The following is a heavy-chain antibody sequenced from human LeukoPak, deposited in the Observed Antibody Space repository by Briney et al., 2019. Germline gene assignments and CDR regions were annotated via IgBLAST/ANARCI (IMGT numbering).Heavy chain of an antibody. J-gene: IGHJ4*02. CDR2: MYSGGRT. CDR3: ARDYPPD. V-gene: IGHV3-53*01. Sequence: PGGSLRLSCAASGSTVSDYYMSWVRQSPGKGLEWVSVMYSGGRTFYADSVKGRFTISRDNAQNTLYLQMNSLSAEDTAVYYCARDYPPDWGQGTLVTVSA. CDR1: GSTVSDYY.